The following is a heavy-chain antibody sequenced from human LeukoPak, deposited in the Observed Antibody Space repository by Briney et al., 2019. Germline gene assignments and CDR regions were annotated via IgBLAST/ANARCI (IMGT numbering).Heavy chain of an antibody. Sequence: GASVKVSCKVSGYTLTELSMHWVRQAPGKGLEWMGGFDPEDGETIYAQKFQGRVTVTEDTSTDTAYMELSSLRSEDTAVYYCATGGSGYYSDYWGQGTLVTVSS. CDR3: ATGGSGYYSDY. V-gene: IGHV1-24*01. CDR2: FDPEDGET. CDR1: GYTLTELS. D-gene: IGHD3-22*01. J-gene: IGHJ4*02.